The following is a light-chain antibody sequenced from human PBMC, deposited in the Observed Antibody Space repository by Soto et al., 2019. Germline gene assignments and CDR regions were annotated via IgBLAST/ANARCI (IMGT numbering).Light chain of an antibody. CDR3: QHRSNWPVLT. Sequence: EILLPQSPPTLSLSPGERATLSCRASQRVNTNLAWYQQRPGQPPRLLIYDAVYRPTGIPARFSGSGSGTDFTLTISSLESEDFAVYYCQHRSNWPVLTFGGGTRVEIK. V-gene: IGKV3-11*01. CDR2: DAV. J-gene: IGKJ4*01. CDR1: QRVNTN.